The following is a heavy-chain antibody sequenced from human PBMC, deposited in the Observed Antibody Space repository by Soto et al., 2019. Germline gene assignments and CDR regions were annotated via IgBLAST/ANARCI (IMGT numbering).Heavy chain of an antibody. Sequence: GGSLRLSCVASGFSFSNYWMAWVRQVPGKGLEWVAKIREDGREKYYVDSVKGRFTISRDNAKNLLYLQMSSLRVEDTALFYCARDDGLRTVDYWGQGTLVTVSS. CDR3: ARDDGLRTVDY. J-gene: IGHJ4*02. CDR2: IREDGREK. V-gene: IGHV3-7*01. CDR1: GFSFSNYW.